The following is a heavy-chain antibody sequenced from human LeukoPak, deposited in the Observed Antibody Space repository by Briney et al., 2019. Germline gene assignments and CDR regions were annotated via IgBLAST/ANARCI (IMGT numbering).Heavy chain of an antibody. J-gene: IGHJ4*02. CDR1: GFNFNTYT. D-gene: IGHD3-22*01. CDR2: ISSDSSYI. Sequence: PGGSLRLSCAASGFNFNTYTMNWVRQAPGKGLEWVSSISSDSSYIYYADAVHGRFTVSRDNAKYSLYLQMNSLRAEDTAVYYCARDTFSHYYDSSGYGDYWGQGTLVTVSS. CDR3: ARDTFSHYYDSSGYGDY. V-gene: IGHV3-21*01.